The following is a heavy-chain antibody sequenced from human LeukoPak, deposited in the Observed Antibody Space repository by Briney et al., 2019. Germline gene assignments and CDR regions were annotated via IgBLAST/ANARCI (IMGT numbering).Heavy chain of an antibody. CDR1: GFTFSNFW. CDR2: IKQDGSET. J-gene: IGHJ4*02. Sequence: GGSLRLSCAASGFTFSNFWMSWVRRAPGKGLEWVANIKQDGSETYYVDSVRGRFTISRDNAKKSLYLQMNSLRAEDTAVYYCARDFWGAYRVDYFDYWGQGTLVTVSS. CDR3: ARDFWGAYRVDYFDY. V-gene: IGHV3-7*01. D-gene: IGHD3-3*01.